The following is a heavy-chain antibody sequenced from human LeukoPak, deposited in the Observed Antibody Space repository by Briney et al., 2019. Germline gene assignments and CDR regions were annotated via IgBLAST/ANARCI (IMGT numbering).Heavy chain of an antibody. V-gene: IGHV5-51*01. CDR2: IYPGDSDT. CDR1: GYSFTSYW. Sequence: GESLKISCKGSGYSFTSYWIGWVRQMPGKGLEWMGIIYPGDSDTRYSPSFQGQVTISADKSISTAYLQWSSLKASDTAMYYCARQSDFAAAGIPFGYWGQGTLVTVSS. J-gene: IGHJ4*02. D-gene: IGHD6-13*01. CDR3: ARQSDFAAAGIPFGY.